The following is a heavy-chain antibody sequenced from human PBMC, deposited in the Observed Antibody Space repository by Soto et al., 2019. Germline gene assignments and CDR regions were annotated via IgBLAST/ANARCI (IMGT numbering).Heavy chain of an antibody. CDR2: ISPYNNA. D-gene: IGHD3-16*02. Sequence: ASEKVSCKASGYTFTSYGISWVRQAPGQGLEWMGWISPYNNADYPQKVQGRVTMTRDTSTSTAYMELRSLRSDDTAVYYCARDRSSNDYWGQGTLVTVSS. CDR1: GYTFTSYG. V-gene: IGHV1-18*01. J-gene: IGHJ4*02. CDR3: ARDRSSNDY.